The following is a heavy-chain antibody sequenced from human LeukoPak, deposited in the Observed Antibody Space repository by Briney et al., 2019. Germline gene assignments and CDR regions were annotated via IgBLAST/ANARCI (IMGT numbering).Heavy chain of an antibody. Sequence: SQTLSLTCAISGDSFSSNSAAWNWIRQSPSRGLEWLGRTYYRSKWYNDYAVSVKSRITINPDTSKNQSSLQLNSVTPEDTAVYYCARDTPLEQWLVLGPWGQGTLVTVSS. D-gene: IGHD6-19*01. CDR1: GDSFSSNSAA. V-gene: IGHV6-1*01. J-gene: IGHJ5*02. CDR2: TYYRSKWYN. CDR3: ARDTPLEQWLVLGP.